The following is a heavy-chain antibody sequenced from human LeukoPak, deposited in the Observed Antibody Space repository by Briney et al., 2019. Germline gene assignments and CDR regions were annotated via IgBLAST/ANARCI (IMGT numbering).Heavy chain of an antibody. CDR1: GFTFSSYS. CDR2: IRYDGSNK. J-gene: IGHJ4*02. D-gene: IGHD1-26*01. Sequence: GGSLRLSCAASGFTFSSYSMNWVRQAPGKGLEWVAFIRYDGSNKYYADSVKGRFTISRDNSKNTLYLQMNSLRAEDTAVYYCAKWGIVGATYVYWGQGTLVTVSS. V-gene: IGHV3-30*02. CDR3: AKWGIVGATYVY.